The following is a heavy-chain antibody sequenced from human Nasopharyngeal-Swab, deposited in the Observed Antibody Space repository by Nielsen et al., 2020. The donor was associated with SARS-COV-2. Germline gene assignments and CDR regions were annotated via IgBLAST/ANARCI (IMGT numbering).Heavy chain of an antibody. J-gene: IGHJ4*02. Sequence: GGSLRLSCAASGFTFSSYWMHWVRQAPGKGLGWVARIKSDGSSTSYADSVKGRFTISRDNAKNTLYLQMNSLRAEDTAVYYCARAYYFDSWGQGTLVTVSS. V-gene: IGHV3-74*01. CDR2: IKSDGSST. CDR3: ARAYYFDS. CDR1: GFTFSSYW.